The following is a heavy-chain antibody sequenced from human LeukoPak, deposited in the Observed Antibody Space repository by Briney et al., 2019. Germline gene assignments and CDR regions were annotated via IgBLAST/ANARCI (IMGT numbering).Heavy chain of an antibody. V-gene: IGHV3-20*04. CDR3: ARDRITIFGVFDP. CDR1: GFTFDDYG. J-gene: IGHJ5*02. D-gene: IGHD3-3*01. CDR2: INWNGGST. Sequence: RGSLRLSCAASGFTFDDYGMSWVRQAPGKGLEWVSGINWNGGSTGYEDSVKGRFTISRDNAKNSLYLQMNSLLAEDTALYYCARDRITIFGVFDPWGQGTLVTVSS.